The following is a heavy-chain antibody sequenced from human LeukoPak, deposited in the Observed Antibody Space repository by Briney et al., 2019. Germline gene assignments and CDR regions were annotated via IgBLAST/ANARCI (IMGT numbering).Heavy chain of an antibody. CDR1: GFTLSSYA. V-gene: IGHV3-23*01. J-gene: IGHJ3*02. CDR2: ISGSGGST. Sequence: GGSLRLSCAASGFTLSSYAMSWVRQAPGKGLEWVSVISGSGGSTYYADCVKGRLTISRDNSQNTLYLQMNSLRAEDTAVYYCAKDYDSSGYYFLARGDDAFDIWGQGTMVTVSS. CDR3: AKDYDSSGYYFLARGDDAFDI. D-gene: IGHD3-22*01.